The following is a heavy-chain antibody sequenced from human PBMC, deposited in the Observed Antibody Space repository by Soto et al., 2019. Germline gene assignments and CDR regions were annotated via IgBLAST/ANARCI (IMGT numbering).Heavy chain of an antibody. Sequence: AGGSLRLSCAASWFTVSSNYMSWVRQAPGKGLYCVSVIYSGVITSXXDSAKGRXXISRHNSTNTPYLQMXILRADYTAVYYCARSSYTDRMDVWGKGTTVTVSS. CDR2: IYSGVIT. CDR1: WFTVSSNY. V-gene: IGHV3-53*04. CDR3: ARSSYTDRMDV. J-gene: IGHJ6*03. D-gene: IGHD6-19*01.